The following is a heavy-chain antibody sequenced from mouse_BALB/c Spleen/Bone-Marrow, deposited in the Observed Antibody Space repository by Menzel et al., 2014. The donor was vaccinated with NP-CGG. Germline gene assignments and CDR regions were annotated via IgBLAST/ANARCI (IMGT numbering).Heavy chain of an antibody. CDR2: IDTSDSYT. D-gene: IGHD2-4*01. Sequence: QVQLQQSGAELVMPGASVKMSCKASGYTFTDYWMHWVKQRPGQGLEWIGAIDTSDSYTSYNQKFKGKATLTVDESSSTAYMQLSSLTSEDSAVYYCARTGYDYYFDYWGQGTTLTVSP. CDR3: ARTGYDYYFDY. V-gene: IGHV1-69*01. CDR1: GYTFTDYW. J-gene: IGHJ2*01.